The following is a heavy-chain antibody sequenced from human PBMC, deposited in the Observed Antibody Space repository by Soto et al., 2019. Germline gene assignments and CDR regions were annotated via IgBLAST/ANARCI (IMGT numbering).Heavy chain of an antibody. J-gene: IGHJ6*02. D-gene: IGHD1-26*01. CDR2: ISSSSSYI. V-gene: IGHV3-21*01. CDR1: GFTVSSNY. CDR3: ARVVSGSYYGYYYGMDV. Sequence: EVQLVESGGGLIQPGGSLRLSCAASGFTVSSNYMSWVRQAPGKGLEWVSSISSSSSYIYYADSVKGRFTISRDNAKNSLYLQMNSLRAEDTAVYYCARVVSGSYYGYYYGMDVWGQGTTVTVSS.